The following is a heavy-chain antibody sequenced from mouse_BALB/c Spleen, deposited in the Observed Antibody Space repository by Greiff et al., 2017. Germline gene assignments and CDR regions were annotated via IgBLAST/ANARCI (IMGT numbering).Heavy chain of an antibody. Sequence: EVKVVESGGGLVKPGGSLKLSCAASGFTFSSYTMSWVRQTPEKRLEWVATISSGGSYTYYPDSVKGRFTISRDNAKNTLYLQMSSLKSEDTAMYYCTREENSSYFDYWGQGTTLTVSS. CDR1: GFTFSSYT. V-gene: IGHV5-6-4*01. CDR2: ISSGGSYT. CDR3: TREENSSYFDY. D-gene: IGHD1-1*01. J-gene: IGHJ2*01.